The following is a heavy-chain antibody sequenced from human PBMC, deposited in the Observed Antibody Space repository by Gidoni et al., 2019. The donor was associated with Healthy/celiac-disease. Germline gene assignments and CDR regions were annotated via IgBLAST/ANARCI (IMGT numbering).Heavy chain of an antibody. CDR3: ARDQAPIGGAEPHWYFDL. D-gene: IGHD3-16*01. Sequence: EVQLVESGGGLVQPGGSLRLSCAASGFTFSSYWMHWVRQAPGKGLVWVSRINSDGSSTSYADSVKGRFTISRDNAKNTLYLQMNSLRAEDTAVYYCARDQAPIGGAEPHWYFDLWGRGTLVTVSS. J-gene: IGHJ2*01. CDR1: GFTFSSYW. CDR2: INSDGSST. V-gene: IGHV3-74*01.